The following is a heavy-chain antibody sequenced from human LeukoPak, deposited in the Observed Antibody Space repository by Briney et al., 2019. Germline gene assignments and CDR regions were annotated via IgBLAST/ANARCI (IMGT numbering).Heavy chain of an antibody. D-gene: IGHD1-26*01. CDR1: GFIFSSYA. V-gene: IGHV3-23*01. Sequence: GGSLRLSCAASGFIFSSYAMSWVRQAPGKGLEWVSTISGSGGSTYYADSVKGRFTISRDNSKNTLYLQMNSLRAEDTAVYYCATRMVGATTYFNYWGQGTLVTVSS. CDR2: ISGSGGST. J-gene: IGHJ4*02. CDR3: ATRMVGATTYFNY.